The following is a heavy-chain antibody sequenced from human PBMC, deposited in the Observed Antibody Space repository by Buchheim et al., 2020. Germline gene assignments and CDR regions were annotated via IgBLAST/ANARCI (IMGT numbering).Heavy chain of an antibody. CDR2: ISYDGNKI. J-gene: IGHJ3*02. V-gene: IGHV3-30*03. D-gene: IGHD4-11*01. CDR1: GFTFNNFP. Sequence: QVRLVESGGGVVQPGRSLRLSCVASGFTFNNFPMHWVRRAPGKGLEWVALISYDGNKIYYADSVKDRFTISRDNSKNTLYLHMNSLRPEDTAMFYCARDGGTVTTDDCFDIWGQGT. CDR3: ARDGGTVTTDDCFDI.